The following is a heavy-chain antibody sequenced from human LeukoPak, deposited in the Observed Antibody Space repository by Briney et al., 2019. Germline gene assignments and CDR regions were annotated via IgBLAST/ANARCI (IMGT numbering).Heavy chain of an antibody. J-gene: IGHJ4*02. Sequence: GGSLRLSCAASGFTFSNYEMNWVRQAPGRGLEWISYISNAGSTTYYADSVQGRFTITRDNAKNSVYLQMNSLRAEDTAVYYCATADYSGNYYFRSPFDYWGRGTLVTVSS. V-gene: IGHV3-48*03. CDR3: ATADYSGNYYFRSPFDY. CDR1: GFTFSNYE. CDR2: ISNAGSTT. D-gene: IGHD1-26*01.